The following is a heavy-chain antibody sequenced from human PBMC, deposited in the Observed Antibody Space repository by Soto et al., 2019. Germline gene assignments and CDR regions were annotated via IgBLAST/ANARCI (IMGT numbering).Heavy chain of an antibody. J-gene: IGHJ6*03. V-gene: IGHV1-58*02. CDR2: IVVGSGNT. CDR1: GFTFTSSI. D-gene: IGHD2-15*01. CDR3: AAERGFSCSGGTCSYYYYMDV. Sequence: ASVKVSCKASGFTFTSSIIQWVRQARGQRLEWIGWIVVGSGNTNYAQKFQERVTIARDMSTSTTYMELSSLRSDDTAVYYCAAERGFSCSGGTCSYYYYMDVWGKGTTVTVSS.